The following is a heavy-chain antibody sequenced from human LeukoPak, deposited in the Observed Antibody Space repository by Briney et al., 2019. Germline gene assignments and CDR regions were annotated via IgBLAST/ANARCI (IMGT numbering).Heavy chain of an antibody. Sequence: SETLSLICTVSGYSISSGYYWGWIRQPPGKGLEWIGSIYHSGSTYYNPSLKSRVTISVDTSKNQFSLKLSSVTAADTAVYYCARGAVAGTRYFQHWGQGTLVTVSS. CDR2: IYHSGST. CDR1: GYSISSGYY. CDR3: ARGAVAGTRYFQH. J-gene: IGHJ1*01. V-gene: IGHV4-38-2*02. D-gene: IGHD6-19*01.